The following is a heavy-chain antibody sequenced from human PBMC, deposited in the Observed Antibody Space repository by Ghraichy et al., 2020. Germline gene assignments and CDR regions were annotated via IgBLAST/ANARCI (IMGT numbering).Heavy chain of an antibody. CDR2: MFYSGNP. V-gene: IGHV4-28*01. Sequence: SETLSLTCAVSGDSMSSTNWRSWIRQPPGKGLEWIGHMFYSGNPDYNPSLKGRATMSVDRSNNQFSLHLTSVTVADTAVYYCARSRMTATGADIWGRGTLVTVSS. CDR3: ARSRMTATGADI. J-gene: IGHJ2*01. CDR1: GDSMSSTNW. D-gene: IGHD7-27*01.